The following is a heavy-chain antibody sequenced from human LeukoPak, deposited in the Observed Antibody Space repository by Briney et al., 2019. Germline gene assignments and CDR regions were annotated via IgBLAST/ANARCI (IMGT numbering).Heavy chain of an antibody. CDR1: GFTFSSYS. V-gene: IGHV3-21*01. CDR3: ARGATVID. J-gene: IGHJ4*02. Sequence: GGSLRLTGAASGFTFSSYSMNWVRQAPGKGLEWVSSISSSSSYIYYADSVKGRFTISRDNAKNSLYLQMNSLRAEATAVYYCARGATVIDWGQGTLVTVSS. D-gene: IGHD4-17*01. CDR2: ISSSSSYI.